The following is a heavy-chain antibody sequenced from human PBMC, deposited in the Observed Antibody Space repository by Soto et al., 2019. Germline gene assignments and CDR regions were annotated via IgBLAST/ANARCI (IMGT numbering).Heavy chain of an antibody. CDR2: ISYDGSNK. CDR1: GFTFSSYG. J-gene: IGHJ4*02. D-gene: IGHD6-25*01. Sequence: GGSLRLSCAASGFTFSSYGMHWVRQAPGKGLEWVAVISYDGSNKYYADSVKGRFTISRDNSKNTLYLQMNSLRAEDTAVYYCAQSSRQRDYWGQGTLGTVSS. CDR3: AQSSRQRDY. V-gene: IGHV3-30*18.